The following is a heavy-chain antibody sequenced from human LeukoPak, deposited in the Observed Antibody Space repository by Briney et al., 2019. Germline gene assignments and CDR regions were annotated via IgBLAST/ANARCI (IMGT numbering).Heavy chain of an antibody. V-gene: IGHV3-23*01. J-gene: IGHJ4*02. CDR1: GFTFTDSA. CDR2: ISTSGGDT. Sequence: PGGSLRLSCAASGFTFTDSAMTWVRQAPGKGLEWVSAISTSGGDTIYTDSVKDRFTISRDNFKNTLYLQMNSLRAEDTAIYYCAKGGSYAPLDYWGQGTLVTVSS. D-gene: IGHD1-26*01. CDR3: AKGGSYAPLDY.